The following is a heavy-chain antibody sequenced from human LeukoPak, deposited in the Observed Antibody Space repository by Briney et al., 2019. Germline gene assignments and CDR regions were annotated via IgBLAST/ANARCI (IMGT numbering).Heavy chain of an antibody. V-gene: IGHV3-30*03. CDR1: GFTFSNYG. CDR3: ARDGGGLVVVPAGYGMDV. CDR2: ISYDGSNK. D-gene: IGHD2-2*01. Sequence: GSLRLSCAASGFTFSNYGMHWVRQAPGKGLEWVAVISYDGSNKYYADSVKGRFTISRDNSKNTLYLQMNSLRAEDTAVYYCARDGGGLVVVPAGYGMDVWGQGTTVTVSS. J-gene: IGHJ6*02.